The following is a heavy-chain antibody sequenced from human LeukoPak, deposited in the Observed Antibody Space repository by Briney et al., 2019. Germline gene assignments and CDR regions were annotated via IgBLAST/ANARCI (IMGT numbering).Heavy chain of an antibody. CDR3: ARTHRYCSSTSCYLPYYYYYMDV. D-gene: IGHD2-2*01. Sequence: ASVKVSCKASGSTFSDYHINWVRQASGQGPEWMGWINPKSGDAKYGQAFQGRVTMTRDTSISTAYMELNRLRFDDTAMYYCARTHRYCSSTSCYLPYYYYYMDVWGKGTTVTVSS. V-gene: IGHV1-2*02. CDR1: GSTFSDYH. CDR2: INPKSGDA. J-gene: IGHJ6*03.